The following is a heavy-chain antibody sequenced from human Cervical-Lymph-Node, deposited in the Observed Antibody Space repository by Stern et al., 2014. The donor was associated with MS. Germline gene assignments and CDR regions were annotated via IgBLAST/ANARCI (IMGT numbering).Heavy chain of an antibody. V-gene: IGHV1-8*01. CDR1: GYTFTSYD. Sequence: VQLVQSGAEVKKPGASVKVSCKASGYTFTSYDINWVRQATGQGLEWMGWMNPNNGKTGSAQKFQGRVTLTRNTSISTAYMELSSPRSEDTAVYYCARGRVDLIRALGIWGQGTMVTVSS. J-gene: IGHJ3*02. D-gene: IGHD3-16*01. CDR2: MNPNNGKT. CDR3: ARGRVDLIRALGI.